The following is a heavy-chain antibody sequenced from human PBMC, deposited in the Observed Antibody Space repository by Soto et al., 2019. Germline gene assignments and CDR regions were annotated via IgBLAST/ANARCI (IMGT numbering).Heavy chain of an antibody. Sequence: GESLKISCKGSGYSFTSYWIGWVRQMPGKGLEWMGIIYPGDSDTRYSPSFQGQVTISADKSISTAYLQWSSLKASDAAMYYCARGGYCSSTSCYTALRDGMDVWGQGTTVTV. J-gene: IGHJ6*02. V-gene: IGHV5-51*01. CDR2: IYPGDSDT. D-gene: IGHD2-2*02. CDR3: ARGGYCSSTSCYTALRDGMDV. CDR1: GYSFTSYW.